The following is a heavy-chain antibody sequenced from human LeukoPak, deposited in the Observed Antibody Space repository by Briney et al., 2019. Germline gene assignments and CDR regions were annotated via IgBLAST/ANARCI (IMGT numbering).Heavy chain of an antibody. Sequence: GSLRLSCAASGFTFSRYWMSWVRQAPGKGLEWVANIKEDGSEKYYVDSVKGRFTISRDNAKNSLYLQMNSLRGEDTAVYYCVNFFGGEYPDSWGQGTQVAVSS. J-gene: IGHJ4*02. CDR1: GFTFSRYW. D-gene: IGHD3-10*01. CDR2: IKEDGSEK. CDR3: VNFFGGEYPDS. V-gene: IGHV3-7*01.